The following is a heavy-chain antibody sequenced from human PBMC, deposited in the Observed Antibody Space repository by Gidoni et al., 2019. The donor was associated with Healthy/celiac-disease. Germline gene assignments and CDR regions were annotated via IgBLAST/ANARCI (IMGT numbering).Heavy chain of an antibody. CDR3: ARIRNMYSSSPFGY. Sequence: NSGNTGYAQKFQGRVTMTRNTSISTAYMELSSLRSEDTAVYYCARIRNMYSSSPFGYWGQGTLVTVSS. CDR2: NSGNT. D-gene: IGHD6-6*01. V-gene: IGHV1-8*01. J-gene: IGHJ4*02.